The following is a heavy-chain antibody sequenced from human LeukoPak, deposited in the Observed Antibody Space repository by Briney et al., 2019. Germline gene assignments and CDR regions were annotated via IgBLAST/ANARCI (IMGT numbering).Heavy chain of an antibody. CDR2: ISYDGSNK. Sequence: PGRSLRLSCAASGFTFSSYAMYWVRQAPGKGLEWVAVISYDGSNKYYADSVKGRFTISRDNSKNTLYLQMNSLRAEDTAVYYCASDIVVVPAAVDYWGQGTLVTVSS. D-gene: IGHD2-2*01. CDR3: ASDIVVVPAAVDY. V-gene: IGHV3-30*04. J-gene: IGHJ4*02. CDR1: GFTFSSYA.